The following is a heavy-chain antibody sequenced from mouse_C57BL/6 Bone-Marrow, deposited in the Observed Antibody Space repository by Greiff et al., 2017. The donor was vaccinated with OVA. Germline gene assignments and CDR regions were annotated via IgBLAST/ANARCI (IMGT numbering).Heavy chain of an antibody. D-gene: IGHD2-4*01. J-gene: IGHJ3*01. CDR3: TLYDDDGRFAD. CDR1: GFNITDDS. CDR2: IDPENGDT. Sequence: EVQLVESGAELVRPGASVKLSCTASGFNITDDSMHWVKQRPEQGLEWIGWIDPENGDTEYTPKFQGKATITADTSSNSAYLQLSSLTSEDTAVYFWTLYDDDGRFADWGQGTLVTVAA. V-gene: IGHV14-4*01.